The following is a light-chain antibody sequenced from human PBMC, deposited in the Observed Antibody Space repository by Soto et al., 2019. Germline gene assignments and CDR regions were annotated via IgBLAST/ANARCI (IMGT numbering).Light chain of an antibody. V-gene: IGLV1-40*01. CDR1: SSNIGAGYD. Sequence: QSVLTQPPSVCGAPVHRVTISCNWSSSNIGAGYDVHWYQQLPGTAPKLLIYGNSNRPSGVPDRFSGSKSGTSASLAITGLHAEDEADYYCQSYDSSLSGVVFGGGTKLTVL. J-gene: IGLJ2*01. CDR3: QSYDSSLSGVV. CDR2: GNS.